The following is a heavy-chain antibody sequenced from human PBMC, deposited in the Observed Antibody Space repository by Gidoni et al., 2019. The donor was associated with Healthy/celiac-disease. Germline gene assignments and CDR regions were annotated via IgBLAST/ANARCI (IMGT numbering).Heavy chain of an antibody. CDR1: GFTLSSYW. Sequence: EVQLLESGVGFVQPGGSLSLSCAAPGFTLSSYWMHWVRQAPGKGLVWVSRINSDGSSTSYADSVKGRFTISRDNAKNTLYLQMNSLRAEDTAVYYCARDPNYYGSETFDYWGQGTLVTVSS. D-gene: IGHD3-10*01. CDR3: ARDPNYYGSETFDY. CDR2: INSDGSST. J-gene: IGHJ4*02. V-gene: IGHV3-74*01.